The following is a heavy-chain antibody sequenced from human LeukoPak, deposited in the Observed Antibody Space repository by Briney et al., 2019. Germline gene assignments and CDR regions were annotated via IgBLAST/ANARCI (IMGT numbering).Heavy chain of an antibody. J-gene: IGHJ6*02. D-gene: IGHD3-3*01. CDR3: ASAGSIFGVVPYTGYYYYYGMDV. CDR1: GYTFITHG. V-gene: IGHV1-18*01. Sequence: ASVKVSCKASGYTFITHGLTWVRQAPGQGLEWMGWISAYNGNTNYAQKLQGRVTMTTDTSTSTAYMELRSLRSDDTAVYYCASAGSIFGVVPYTGYYYYYGMDVWGQGTTVTVSS. CDR2: ISAYNGNT.